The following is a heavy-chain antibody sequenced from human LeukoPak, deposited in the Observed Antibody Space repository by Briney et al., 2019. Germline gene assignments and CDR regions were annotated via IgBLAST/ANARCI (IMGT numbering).Heavy chain of an antibody. J-gene: IGHJ6*02. CDR2: ISSSSSTI. Sequence: GVLRLSCAASGFTFTSYSMNWVRQAPGKGLEWVSYISSSSSTIYYADSVKGRFTISRDNAKNSLYLQMNSLRVEDTGVYYCARDGSFGRDVWGQGTTVTVSS. CDR3: ARDGSFGRDV. V-gene: IGHV3-48*01. CDR1: GFTFTSYS. D-gene: IGHD6-19*01.